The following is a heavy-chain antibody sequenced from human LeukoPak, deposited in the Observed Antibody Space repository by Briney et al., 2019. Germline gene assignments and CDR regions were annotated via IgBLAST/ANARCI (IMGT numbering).Heavy chain of an antibody. V-gene: IGHV4-34*01. CDR2: INHSGST. J-gene: IGHJ4*02. Sequence: PSETLSLTCAVYGGSFSGYYWSWLRQPPGKGLEWIGEINHSGSTNYNPSLKSRVTISVDTSKNQFSLKLSSVTAADTAVYYCARGLELPGYCSSTSCYPFDYWGQGTLVTVSS. CDR1: GGSFSGYY. D-gene: IGHD2-2*01. CDR3: ARGLELPGYCSSTSCYPFDY.